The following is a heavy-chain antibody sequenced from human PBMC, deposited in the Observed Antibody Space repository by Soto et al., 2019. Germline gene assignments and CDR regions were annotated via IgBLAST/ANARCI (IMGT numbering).Heavy chain of an antibody. CDR2: IYYSGST. Sequence: PSETLSLTCTVSGGSISSGGYYWSWIRQPPGKGLEWIGYIYYSGSTNYNPSLKSRVTISVDTSKNQFSLKLSSVTAADTAVYYCARDLSCSSTSCSHGRWFDPWGQGTLVTVSS. CDR3: ARDLSCSSTSCSHGRWFDP. D-gene: IGHD2-2*01. J-gene: IGHJ5*02. V-gene: IGHV4-61*08. CDR1: GGSISSGGYY.